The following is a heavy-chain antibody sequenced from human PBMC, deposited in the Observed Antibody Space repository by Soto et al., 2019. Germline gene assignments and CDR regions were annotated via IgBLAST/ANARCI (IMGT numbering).Heavy chain of an antibody. CDR2: IYYSGST. Sequence: PSDTLSLTFTGSSGSISSYYCIWILQPPLKGLEWIGYIYYSGSTNYNPSLKSRVIISVDTPNNQFSLKLSSVTAADTAVYYCARHVATLIVVAPYYFDYWGQGTLVTVSS. V-gene: IGHV4-59*08. CDR3: ARHVATLIVVAPYYFDY. J-gene: IGHJ4*02. CDR1: SGSISSYY. D-gene: IGHD3-22*01.